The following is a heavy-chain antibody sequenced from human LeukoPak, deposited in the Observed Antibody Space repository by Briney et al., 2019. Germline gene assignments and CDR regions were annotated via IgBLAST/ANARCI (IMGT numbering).Heavy chain of an antibody. CDR1: GGSFSGYY. Sequence: ASETLSLTCAVYGGSFSGYYWSWIRQPPGKGLEWIGEINHSGSTNYNPSLKSRVTISVDTSRNQFSLRLTSVTAADTAVYYCARDYSGGWYYFDYWGEGTLVTVSS. J-gene: IGHJ4*02. CDR3: ARDYSGGWYYFDY. V-gene: IGHV4-34*01. CDR2: INHSGST. D-gene: IGHD6-25*01.